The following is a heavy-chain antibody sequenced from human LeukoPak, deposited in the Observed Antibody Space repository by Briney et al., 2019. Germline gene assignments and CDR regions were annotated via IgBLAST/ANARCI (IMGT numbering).Heavy chain of an antibody. J-gene: IGHJ4*02. Sequence: PGGSLRLSCAASGFTFSSYAMSWVRQAPGKGLEWVSAISGSGGSTYYADSVKGRFTISRDNSKNTLYLQTNSLRAEDTAVYYCAKAPFITMVRGAISSYFDYWGQGTLVTVSS. D-gene: IGHD3-10*01. V-gene: IGHV3-23*01. CDR3: AKAPFITMVRGAISSYFDY. CDR2: ISGSGGST. CDR1: GFTFSSYA.